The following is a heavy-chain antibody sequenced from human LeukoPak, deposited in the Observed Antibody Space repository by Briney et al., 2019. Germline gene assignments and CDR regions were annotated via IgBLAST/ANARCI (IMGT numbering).Heavy chain of an antibody. CDR1: GGSFSGYY. V-gene: IGHV4-34*01. CDR3: ARGPDARWGPRVEDY. J-gene: IGHJ4*02. Sequence: SETLSLTCAVYGGSFSGYYWSWIRQPPGKGLEWIGEINHSGSTNYNPSLKSRVTISVDTSKNQFSLTLSSVTAADTAVYYCARGPDARWGPRVEDYWGQGTLVTVSS. CDR2: INHSGST. D-gene: IGHD2-21*02.